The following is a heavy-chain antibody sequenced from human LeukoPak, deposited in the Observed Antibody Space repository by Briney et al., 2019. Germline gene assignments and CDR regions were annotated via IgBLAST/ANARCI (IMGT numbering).Heavy chain of an antibody. Sequence: SETLSLTCSVSGGSISSGDYYWSWIRQPPGKGLEWIGYIYYIGSTYYNPSLKSRVSISGDTSKNQFSLELNSVTDADTAIYYCAREDTEEPSYWGQGTLVTVSS. CDR3: AREDTEEPSY. D-gene: IGHD5-18*01. CDR1: GGSISSGDYY. J-gene: IGHJ4*02. CDR2: IYYIGST. V-gene: IGHV4-30-4*01.